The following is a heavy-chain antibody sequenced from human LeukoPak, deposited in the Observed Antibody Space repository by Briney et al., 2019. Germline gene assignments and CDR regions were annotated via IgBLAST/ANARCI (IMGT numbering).Heavy chain of an antibody. CDR2: IYYSGST. CDR3: ARHRGYRNFEFDY. Sequence: PSETLSLTXTVSGGSISSSSYYWGWIRQPPGKGLEWIGSIYYSGSTYYNPSLKSRVTISVDTSQNQFSLKLSSVTAADTAVYYFARHRGYRNFEFDYWGQGTLVTVSS. V-gene: IGHV4-39*01. CDR1: GGSISSSSYY. J-gene: IGHJ4*02. D-gene: IGHD4-11*01.